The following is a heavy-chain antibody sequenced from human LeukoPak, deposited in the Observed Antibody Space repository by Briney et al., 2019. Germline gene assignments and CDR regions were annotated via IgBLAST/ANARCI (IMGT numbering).Heavy chain of an antibody. CDR3: ARDGRRYFDWLLYSDFDY. D-gene: IGHD3-9*01. V-gene: IGHV1-2*06. CDR2: INPNSGGT. CDR1: GYTFTGYY. J-gene: IGHJ4*02. Sequence: ASVEVSCKASGYTFTGYYMHWVRQAPGQGLEWMGRINPNSGGTNYAQKFQGRVTMTRDTSISTAYMELSRLRSDDTAVYYCARDGRRYFDWLLYSDFDYWGQGTLVTVSS.